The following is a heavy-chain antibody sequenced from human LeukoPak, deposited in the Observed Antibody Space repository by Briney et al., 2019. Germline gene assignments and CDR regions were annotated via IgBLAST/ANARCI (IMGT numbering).Heavy chain of an antibody. CDR3: ARGGRLRSITFDY. V-gene: IGHV4-34*01. CDR2: INHSGST. Sequence: SEALSLTCAVYGGSFSGYYWSWIRQPPGKGLEWIGEINHSGSTNYNPSLKSRVTISVDTSKNQFSLKLSSVTAAETAVYYCARGGRLRSITFDYWGQGTLVTVSS. J-gene: IGHJ4*02. CDR1: GGSFSGYY. D-gene: IGHD4-17*01.